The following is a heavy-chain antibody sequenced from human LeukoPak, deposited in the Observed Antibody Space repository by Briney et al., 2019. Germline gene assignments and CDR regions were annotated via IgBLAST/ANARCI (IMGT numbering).Heavy chain of an antibody. CDR3: ARGGPYYYDSRCLDY. CDR1: GYTFTSYG. CDR2: ISAYNGNT. J-gene: IGHJ4*02. Sequence: ASVKVSCKASGYTFTSYGISWVRQAPGQGLEWMGWISAYNGNTNFAQKLQGRVTMTRDTSISTAYMELSRLRSDDTAVYYCARGGPYYYDSRCLDYWGQGTLVTVSS. D-gene: IGHD3-22*01. V-gene: IGHV1-18*01.